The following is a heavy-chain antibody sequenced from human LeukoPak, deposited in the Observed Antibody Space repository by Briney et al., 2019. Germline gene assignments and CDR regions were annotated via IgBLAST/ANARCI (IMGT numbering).Heavy chain of an antibody. Sequence: PSETLSLTCTVSGYSISSGYYWGWIRQPPGKGLEWIGEINHSGSTNYNPSLKSRVTISVDTSKNQFSLKLSSVTAADTAVYYCARGPRYTYYYDSSGYRGGYYFDYWGQGTLVTVSS. D-gene: IGHD3-22*01. J-gene: IGHJ4*02. CDR2: INHSGST. CDR1: GYSISSGYY. V-gene: IGHV4-38-2*02. CDR3: ARGPRYTYYYDSSGYRGGYYFDY.